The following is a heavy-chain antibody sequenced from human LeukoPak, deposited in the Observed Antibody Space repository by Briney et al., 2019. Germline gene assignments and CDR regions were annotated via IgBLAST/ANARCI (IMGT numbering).Heavy chain of an antibody. D-gene: IGHD6-19*01. CDR1: GFTFSNYV. Sequence: GGSLRLSCAASGFTFSNYVMSWVRQAPGKGLEWVSGISGSGDSTYYADSVKGRFTVSRNNSKNTLYLQMNSLRVEDTAAYYCAKVRAPSGWFNSDYWGQGTLVTVSS. CDR3: AKVRAPSGWFNSDY. V-gene: IGHV3-23*01. CDR2: ISGSGDST. J-gene: IGHJ4*02.